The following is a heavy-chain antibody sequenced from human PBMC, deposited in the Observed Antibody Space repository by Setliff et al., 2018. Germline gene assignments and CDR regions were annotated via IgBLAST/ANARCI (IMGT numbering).Heavy chain of an antibody. CDR2: ISAYNGNT. CDR1: GYTFTSYG. J-gene: IGHJ4*02. V-gene: IGHV1-18*01. CDR3: ARGSRGFDY. Sequence: AASVKVSCKASGYTFTSYGISWVRQAPGQGLEWMGWISAYNGNTNYAQKLQDRVAITRDTSASTAYMELSSLTSEDTAVYFCARGSRGFDYWGQGALVTVSS.